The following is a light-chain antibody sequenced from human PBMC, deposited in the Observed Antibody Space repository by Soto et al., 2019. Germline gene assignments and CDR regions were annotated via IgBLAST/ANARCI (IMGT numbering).Light chain of an antibody. V-gene: IGKV1-17*01. CDR1: QGISHD. J-gene: IGKJ4*01. CDR2: AAS. CDR3: LQHNSFPLT. Sequence: DIQMTQSPSSLSASVGDRVTITCRASQGISHDLGWYQQKPGKAPNRLIYAASILQSGVPSRFSGSGSGTEFTLTISSLQPEDFATYYCLQHNSFPLTFGGGTKVEIK.